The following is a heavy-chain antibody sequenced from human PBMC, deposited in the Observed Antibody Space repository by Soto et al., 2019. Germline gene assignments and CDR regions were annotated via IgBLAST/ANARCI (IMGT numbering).Heavy chain of an antibody. V-gene: IGHV4-30-2*01. D-gene: IGHD3-10*01. CDR3: ARGKTNYFFDL. CDR2: IYRSGST. CDR1: GGSIISGDFS. J-gene: IGHJ4*02. Sequence: SETLSLTCVVSGGSIISGDFSWTLIRQPPGKGLEWVGYIYRSGSTYYNPSLKSPVSISLDKSKNQFSLNLTSVTAADTAVYYCARGKTNYFFDLWGQGHLVTVSS.